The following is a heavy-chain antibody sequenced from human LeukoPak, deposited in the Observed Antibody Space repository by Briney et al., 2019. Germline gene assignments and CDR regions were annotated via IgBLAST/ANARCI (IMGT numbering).Heavy chain of an antibody. Sequence: PGRSLRLPCAASGFTFSSYGMHWVRQAPGKGLEWVAVISYDGSNKYYADSVKGRFTISRDNSKNTLYLQMNSLRAEDTAVYYCAKIITTDAFDIWGQGTMVTVSS. V-gene: IGHV3-30*18. D-gene: IGHD4-17*01. CDR3: AKIITTDAFDI. CDR1: GFTFSSYG. CDR2: ISYDGSNK. J-gene: IGHJ3*02.